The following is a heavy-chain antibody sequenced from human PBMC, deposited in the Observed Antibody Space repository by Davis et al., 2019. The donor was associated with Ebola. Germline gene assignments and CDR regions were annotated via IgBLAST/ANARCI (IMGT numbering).Heavy chain of an antibody. V-gene: IGHV1-46*01. J-gene: IGHJ4*02. D-gene: IGHD2-2*01. CDR3: ARDTGNNMPFDY. CDR1: GYTFTSYY. Sequence: ASVKVSCKASGYTFTSYYMHWVRQAPGQGLEWMGIINPSGGSTIYAQKFQGRVTMTRDTSTSTVYMELISLRSEDTAVYYCARDTGNNMPFDYWGQGTLVTVSS. CDR2: INPSGGST.